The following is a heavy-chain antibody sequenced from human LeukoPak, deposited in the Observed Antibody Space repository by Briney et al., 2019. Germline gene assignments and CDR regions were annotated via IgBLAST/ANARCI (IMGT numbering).Heavy chain of an antibody. CDR2: IYTSGST. CDR1: GGSISSGGYY. Sequence: SETLSLTCAVSGGSISSGGYYWGWIRQPAGKGLEWIGRIYTSGSTNYNPSLKSRVTMSVDTSKNQFSLKLSSVTAADTAVYYCARVGRIDYYYYGMDVWGQGTTVTVSS. CDR3: ARVGRIDYYYYGMDV. V-gene: IGHV4-61*02. J-gene: IGHJ6*02. D-gene: IGHD1-26*01.